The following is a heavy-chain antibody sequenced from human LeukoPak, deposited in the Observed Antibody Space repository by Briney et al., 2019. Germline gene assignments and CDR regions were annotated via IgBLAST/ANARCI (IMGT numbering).Heavy chain of an antibody. CDR2: ISDRWT. J-gene: IGHJ4*02. CDR3: ARDCDYGNTSGMRCY. CDR1: EFTLNTYA. Sequence: GGSLRLSCAASEFTLNTYAMNWVRQAPGKGLEGVSTISDRWTNYADSVKGRFTISRDDSQNTLFLQMNSLRVEDTAIYYCARDCDYGNTSGMRCYWGQGTLVTVSS. D-gene: IGHD4-17*01. V-gene: IGHV3-23*01.